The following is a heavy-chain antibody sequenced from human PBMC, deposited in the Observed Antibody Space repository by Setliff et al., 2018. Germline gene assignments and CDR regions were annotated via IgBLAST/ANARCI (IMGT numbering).Heavy chain of an antibody. CDR3: ARMVRGVIGAFDI. CDR2: IYHSGST. J-gene: IGHJ3*02. V-gene: IGHV4-38-2*01. Sequence: SETLSLTCAVSGYSISSGYYRGWIRQPPGKGLEWIGSIYHSGSTYYNPSLKSRVTISVDTSKNQFSLKLSSVTAADTAVYYCARMVRGVIGAFDIWGQGTMVTVSS. D-gene: IGHD3-10*01. CDR1: GYSISSGYY.